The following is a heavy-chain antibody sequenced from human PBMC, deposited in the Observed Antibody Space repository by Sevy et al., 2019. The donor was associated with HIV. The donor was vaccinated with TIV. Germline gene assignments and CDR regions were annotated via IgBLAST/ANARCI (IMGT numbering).Heavy chain of an antibody. V-gene: IGHV3-15*07. CDR2: IKSKTDGETK. J-gene: IGHJ4*02. CDR3: SANNFDY. Sequence: GVSLRLSCAASGLEFTIAWMNWVRQAPGKGLEWVGRIKSKTDGETKDYAAPVKGRFTISRDDSGNMLYLDMNSLRTEDTAVYYCSANNFDYWGQGTLVTVSS. CDR1: GLEFTIAW.